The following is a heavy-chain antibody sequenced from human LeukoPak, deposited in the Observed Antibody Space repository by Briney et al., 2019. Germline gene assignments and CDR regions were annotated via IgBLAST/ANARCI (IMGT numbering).Heavy chain of an antibody. J-gene: IGHJ4*02. CDR3: AKDRWDGYSSYSFDY. Sequence: PGGSLRLSCAASGFTFSSYAMSWVRQAPGKGLEWVSGISSSGGGTYYAESVKGRFTISRDNSKNTLYLQMNSLRAEDTAVYYCAKDRWDGYSSYSFDYWGQGTLVTVSS. D-gene: IGHD5-24*01. V-gene: IGHV3-23*01. CDR1: GFTFSSYA. CDR2: ISSSGGGT.